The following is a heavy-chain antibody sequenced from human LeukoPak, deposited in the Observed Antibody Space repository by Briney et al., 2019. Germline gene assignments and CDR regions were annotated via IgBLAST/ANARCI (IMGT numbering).Heavy chain of an antibody. CDR2: ISSSGSTI. J-gene: IGHJ4*02. V-gene: IGHV3-11*01. CDR3: ARDASTLDGYNPFDY. Sequence: GGSLRLSCAASGFTFSDYYMSWIRQAPGKGLEWVSYISSSGSTIYYADSVKGRFTISRDNAKNSLYLQMNSLRAEDTAVYYCARDASTLDGYNPFDYWGQGTLVTVSS. CDR1: GFTFSDYY. D-gene: IGHD5-24*01.